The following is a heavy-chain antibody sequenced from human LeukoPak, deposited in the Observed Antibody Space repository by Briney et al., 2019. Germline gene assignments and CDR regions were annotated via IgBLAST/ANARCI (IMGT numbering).Heavy chain of an antibody. CDR3: ARGRSYDFWSGYSGWFDP. Sequence: PSETLSLTCTVSGGSISGYYWSWIRQPPGKGLEWIGYIYYSGSTNYNPSLKSRVTISVDTSKNQFSLKLSSVTAADTAVYYCARGRSYDFWSGYSGWFDPWGQGTLVTVSS. CDR1: GGSISGYY. D-gene: IGHD3-3*01. CDR2: IYYSGST. J-gene: IGHJ5*02. V-gene: IGHV4-59*12.